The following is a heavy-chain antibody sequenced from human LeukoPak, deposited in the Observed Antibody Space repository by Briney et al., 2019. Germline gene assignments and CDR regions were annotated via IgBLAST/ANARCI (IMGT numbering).Heavy chain of an antibody. CDR3: AKGRCSGGSCYGRGFDY. V-gene: IGHV3-23*01. Sequence: GGSLRLSCAASEFTFSGYAMSWVRQAAGKGLEWVSAFVVSDGSTYYADSVKGRFTISRDNSKSTLYLQMNSLRVEDTAVYYCAKGRCSGGSCYGRGFDYWGQGTLVTVSS. CDR2: FVVSDGST. CDR1: EFTFSGYA. D-gene: IGHD2-15*01. J-gene: IGHJ4*02.